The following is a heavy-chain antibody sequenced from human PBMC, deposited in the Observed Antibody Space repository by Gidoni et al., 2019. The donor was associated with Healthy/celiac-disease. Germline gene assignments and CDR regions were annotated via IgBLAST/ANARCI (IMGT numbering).Heavy chain of an antibody. CDR3: ARDMIAAADDAFDI. V-gene: IGHV3-7*01. CDR2: IKQDGSEK. J-gene: IGHJ3*02. CDR1: GFNFSSYW. Sequence: EVQLVESGGGLVQPGGSLRLSCEAAGFNFSSYWMSWVRQAPGKGLEWVANIKQDGSEKYYVDSVKGRFTISRDNAKNSLYLQMNSLRAEDTAVYYCARDMIAAADDAFDIWGQGTMVTVSS. D-gene: IGHD6-13*01.